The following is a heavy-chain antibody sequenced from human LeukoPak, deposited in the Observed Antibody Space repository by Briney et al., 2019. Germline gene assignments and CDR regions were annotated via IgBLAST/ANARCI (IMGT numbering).Heavy chain of an antibody. CDR2: IKQDGSAK. V-gene: IGHV3-7*03. J-gene: IGHJ4*02. CDR1: GFTFSTYW. CDR3: ARGVGARSYFDY. D-gene: IGHD1-26*01. Sequence: GGSLRLSCAASGFTFSTYWMNWVRQAPGKGLEWVADIKQDGSAKYYVDSVKGRFTISRDNAKNSLYLQMNSLRAEDTAVYYCARGVGARSYFDYWGQGTLVTVSS.